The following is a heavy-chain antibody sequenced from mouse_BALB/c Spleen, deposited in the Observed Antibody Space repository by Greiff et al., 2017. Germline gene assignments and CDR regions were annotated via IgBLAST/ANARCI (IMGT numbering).Heavy chain of an antibody. V-gene: IGHV1-87*01. D-gene: IGHD1-2*01. CDR2: IYPGDGDT. CDR1: GYTFTSYW. CDR3: ASFTTAPFAY. J-gene: IGHJ3*01. Sequence: VQLQQSGAELARPGASVKLSCKASGYTFTSYWMQWVKQRPGQGLEWIGAIYPGDGDTRYTQKFKGKATLTADKSSSTAYMQLSSLASEDSAVYYCASFTTAPFAYWGQGTLVTVSA.